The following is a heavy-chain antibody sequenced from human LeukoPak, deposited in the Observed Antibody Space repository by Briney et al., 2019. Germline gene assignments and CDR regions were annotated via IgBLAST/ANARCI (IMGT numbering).Heavy chain of an antibody. CDR3: ARVGRYYDSSGYYTNYYYYYMDV. CDR1: GFTFSSYS. V-gene: IGHV3-21*01. J-gene: IGHJ6*03. D-gene: IGHD3-22*01. CDR2: ISSSSSYI. Sequence: GGSLRLSCAASGFTFSSYSMNWVRQAPGKGLEWVSSISSSSSYIYYADSVKGRFTISRDNAKNSLYLQMNSLRAEDTAVYYCARVGRYYDSSGYYTNYYYYYMDVWGKGTTVTISS.